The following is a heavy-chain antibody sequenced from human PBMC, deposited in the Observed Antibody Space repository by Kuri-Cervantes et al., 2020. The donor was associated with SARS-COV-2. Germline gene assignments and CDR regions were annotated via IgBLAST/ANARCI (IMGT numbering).Heavy chain of an antibody. CDR3: ARDPSTHTSIAAPTDY. V-gene: IGHV3-23*01. J-gene: IGHJ4*02. CDR1: GFTFGSYA. D-gene: IGHD6-6*01. Sequence: GGSLRLSCAASGFTFGSYAMSWVRQAPGKGLEWVSAISGSGGSTYYADSVKGRFTISRDNAKNSLYLQMNSLRAEDTAVHYCARDPSTHTSIAAPTDYWGQGTLVTVSS. CDR2: ISGSGGST.